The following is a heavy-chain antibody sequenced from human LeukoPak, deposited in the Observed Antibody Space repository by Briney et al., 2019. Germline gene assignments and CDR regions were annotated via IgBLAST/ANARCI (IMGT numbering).Heavy chain of an antibody. V-gene: IGHV3-23*01. D-gene: IGHD4-17*01. Sequence: PGGSLSLYCAASGFTFSSNAMSWLRPAPGQGLEWVFATSGNGGSTYYADSVKGRFTSSRDHSKNTLYLQMNSLRAEDTAVYYCAHLPTLTTSYYYFYRDVWGKGTTFTVSS. J-gene: IGHJ6*03. CDR2: TSGNGGST. CDR3: AHLPTLTTSYYYFYRDV. CDR1: GFTFSSNA.